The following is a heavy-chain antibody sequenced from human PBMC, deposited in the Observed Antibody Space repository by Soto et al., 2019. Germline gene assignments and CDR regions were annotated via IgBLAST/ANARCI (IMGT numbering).Heavy chain of an antibody. J-gene: IGHJ6*02. CDR3: AKDESSSWYLYYYYYGMDV. CDR1: GFTFSSYG. D-gene: IGHD6-13*01. Sequence: VQLVESGGGVVQPGRSLRLSCAASGFTFSSYGMHWVRQAPGKGLEWVAVISYDGSNKYYADSVKGRFTISRDNSKNTLYLQMNSLRAEDTAVYYCAKDESSSWYLYYYYYGMDVWGQGTTVTVSS. V-gene: IGHV3-30*18. CDR2: ISYDGSNK.